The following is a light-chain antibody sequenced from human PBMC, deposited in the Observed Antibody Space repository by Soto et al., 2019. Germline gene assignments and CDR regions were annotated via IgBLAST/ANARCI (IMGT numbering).Light chain of an antibody. CDR2: DGS. CDR1: SSDVGAYNL. Sequence: QSALTQPASVSGSPEQSITISCTGTSSDVGAYNLVSWYQQHPGKAPRLIIYDGSKRPSGISHRFSGSKSDNTASLTISGLRAEDEAHYHCCSYAGSRTFVFGGGTKLTVL. J-gene: IGLJ2*01. V-gene: IGLV2-23*01. CDR3: CSYAGSRTFV.